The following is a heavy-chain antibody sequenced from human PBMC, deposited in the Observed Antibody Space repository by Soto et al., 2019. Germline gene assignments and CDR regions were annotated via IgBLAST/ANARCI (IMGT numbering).Heavy chain of an antibody. Sequence: SVKVSCKDSGGLFSSFAISWVRQAPGQGLEWLGGIIPVFGTTNYAEKFQDRVTITADESTNTAYMELSSLTSGDTAIYYCARGGGPYVWFNEFWGQGTLVTVSS. D-gene: IGHD3-16*01. J-gene: IGHJ4*02. CDR3: ARGGGPYVWFNEF. CDR1: GGLFSSFA. CDR2: IIPVFGTT. V-gene: IGHV1-69*13.